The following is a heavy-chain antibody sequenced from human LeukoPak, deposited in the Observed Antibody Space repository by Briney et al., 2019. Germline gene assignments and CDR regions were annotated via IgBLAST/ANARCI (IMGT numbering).Heavy chain of an antibody. V-gene: IGHV1-46*01. CDR1: GYSFTGYY. D-gene: IGHD3-22*01. J-gene: IGHJ4*02. CDR2: INPSGGST. CDR3: ARDHYYDSSGYLFDY. Sequence: ASVKVSCKTSGYSFTGYYMHWVRQAPGQGLEWMGIINPSGGSTSYAQKFQGRVTMTRDTSTSTVYMELSSLRSEDTAVYYCARDHYYDSSGYLFDYWGQGTLVTVSS.